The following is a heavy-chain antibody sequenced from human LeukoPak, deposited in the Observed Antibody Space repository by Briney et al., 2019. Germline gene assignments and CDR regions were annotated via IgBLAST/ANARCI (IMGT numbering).Heavy chain of an antibody. CDR2: ISGSGSTI. CDR3: ARSYDILTRYTSYFDY. CDR1: GFTFSSYE. J-gene: IGHJ4*02. V-gene: IGHV3-48*03. D-gene: IGHD3-9*01. Sequence: GGSLRLSCAASGFTFSSYEMNWVRQAPGKGLEWVSYISGSGSTIYYADSVKGRFTISRDNAKNSLYLQMNSLRAEDTAVYYCARSYDILTRYTSYFDYWGQGTLVTVSS.